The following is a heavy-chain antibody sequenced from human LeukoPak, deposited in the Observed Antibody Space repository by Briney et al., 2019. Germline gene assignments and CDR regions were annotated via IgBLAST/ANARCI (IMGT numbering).Heavy chain of an antibody. CDR1: GFIFSSHG. Sequence: PGGSLRLSCAASGFIFSSHGMNWVRQAPGKGLEWVSYISGGSSFTYYVDSVKGRFTISRDNAKNSLYLQMNSLRAEDTAVYYCARDLGYSSGPNYWGQGTRVTVSS. CDR2: ISGGSSFT. CDR3: ARDLGYSSGPNY. V-gene: IGHV3-21*01. J-gene: IGHJ4*02. D-gene: IGHD6-19*01.